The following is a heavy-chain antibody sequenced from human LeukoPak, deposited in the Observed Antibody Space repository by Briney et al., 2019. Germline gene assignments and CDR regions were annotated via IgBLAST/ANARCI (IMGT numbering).Heavy chain of an antibody. D-gene: IGHD6-13*01. V-gene: IGHV3-23*01. J-gene: IGHJ4*02. CDR3: AKGGDSSSWNFDY. CDR2: ISGSGGRT. Sequence: GGSLRLSCPASAFTFSSYDMSWVRQAPGKGLESVSGISGSGGRTYYADSVKGRFTISRDNSKTTLYLQMNSTRAGDSALYYCAKGGDSSSWNFDYWGKGTLVTVSS. CDR1: AFTFSSYD.